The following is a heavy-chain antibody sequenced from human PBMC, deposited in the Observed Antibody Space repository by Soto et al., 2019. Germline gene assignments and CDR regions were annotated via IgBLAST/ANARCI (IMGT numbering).Heavy chain of an antibody. J-gene: IGHJ4*02. V-gene: IGHV3-48*01. CDR3: XXXXXXWNGALRFDY. Sequence: EVQLVESGGGLVQPGGSLRLSCAASGFTFSSYSMNWVRQAPGKGLEWVSYISSSSSTIYYADSVKGRLTISRDNAKXXXXXXXXXXXXXXXXXXXXXXXXXXWNGALRFDYWGQGTLVTVS. CDR1: GFTFSSYS. CDR2: ISSSSSTI. D-gene: IGHD1-1*01.